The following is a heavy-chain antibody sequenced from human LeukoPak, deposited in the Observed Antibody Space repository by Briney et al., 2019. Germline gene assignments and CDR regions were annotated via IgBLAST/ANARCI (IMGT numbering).Heavy chain of an antibody. CDR3: ARYTDAFDI. J-gene: IGHJ3*02. V-gene: IGHV1-69*05. D-gene: IGHD1-1*01. CDR2: IIPIFGTA. CDR1: GYTFTGYY. Sequence: SVKVSCKASGYTFTGYYMHWVRQAPGQGLEWMGGIIPIFGTANYAQKFQGRVTITTDESTSTAYMELSSLRSEDTAVYYCARYTDAFDIWGQGTMVTVSS.